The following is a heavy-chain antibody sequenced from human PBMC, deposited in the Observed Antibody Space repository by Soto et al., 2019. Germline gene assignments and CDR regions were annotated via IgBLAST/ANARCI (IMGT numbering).Heavy chain of an antibody. CDR2: IVVGSGNT. CDR3: AADGPHSGGYSDDAFDN. Sequence: QMQLVQSGPEVKKPGASVKVSCMASGFTFTSSAMQWVRQARGQRLEWLGWIVVGSGNTNYAQKFQERVTITRDMSTSTAYVELSSLRSEDPAVYYCAADGPHSGGYSDDAFDNWGQGTMVTVSS. J-gene: IGHJ3*02. V-gene: IGHV1-58*02. D-gene: IGHD3-22*01. CDR1: GFTFTSSA.